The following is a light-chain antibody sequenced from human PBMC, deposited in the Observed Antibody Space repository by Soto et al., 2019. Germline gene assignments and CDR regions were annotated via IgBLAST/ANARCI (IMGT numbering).Light chain of an antibody. J-gene: IGKJ3*01. CDR1: QSISDL. V-gene: IGKV1-5*03. Sequence: DIQMTQSPSTLSASVGDRVTITYRASQSISDLLAWYQQKPGKAPKLLIYKASTLESGVPSRFSGSGSGTEFTLTISSLQPDDFATYFCQQYKSYITFGPGTKVDVK. CDR2: KAS. CDR3: QQYKSYIT.